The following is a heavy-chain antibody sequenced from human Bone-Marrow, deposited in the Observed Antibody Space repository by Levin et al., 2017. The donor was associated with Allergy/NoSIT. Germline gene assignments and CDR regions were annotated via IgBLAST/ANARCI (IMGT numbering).Heavy chain of an antibody. CDR1: GASIGSYY. CDR3: ARSLYSNYDAFDI. V-gene: IGHV4-59*01. D-gene: IGHD4-11*01. J-gene: IGHJ3*02. CDR2: IYHSGSA. Sequence: PSETLSLTCTVSGASIGSYYYNWIRQSPGKGLEWIGFIYHSGSANYNPSLRSRLSMSVDVSKNQFSLRLSSVTAADTAVYYCARSLYSNYDAFDIWGQGTVVTVSS.